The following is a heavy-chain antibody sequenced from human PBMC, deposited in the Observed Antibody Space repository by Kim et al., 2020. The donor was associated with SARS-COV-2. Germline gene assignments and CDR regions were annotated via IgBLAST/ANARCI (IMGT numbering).Heavy chain of an antibody. CDR2: ISYDGSKK. Sequence: GGSLRLSCAASGFTFSSHAMHWVRQAPGKGLEWVAVISYDGSKKYYADSVEGRFTISRDNSKNTLYLQMNNLGAEDTAVYYCAKRLKGDYGGNTSEMDSWGQGTLVTVSS. D-gene: IGHD4-17*01. CDR3: AKRLKGDYGGNTSEMDS. J-gene: IGHJ4*02. CDR1: GFTFSSHA. V-gene: IGHV3-30*18.